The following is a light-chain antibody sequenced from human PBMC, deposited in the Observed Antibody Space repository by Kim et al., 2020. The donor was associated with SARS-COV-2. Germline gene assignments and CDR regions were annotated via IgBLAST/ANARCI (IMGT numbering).Light chain of an antibody. Sequence: AIRVIQSPSSLSVSTGDTVTITCRASQGISSYLAWYQQKPGKAPQLLVYAASTLQSGVPSRFSGRGSGTDFTLTITCLQSEDFATYYCQQYYSYPYTFGLGTKLEI. V-gene: IGKV1-8*01. CDR3: QQYYSYPYT. J-gene: IGKJ2*01. CDR1: QGISSY. CDR2: AAS.